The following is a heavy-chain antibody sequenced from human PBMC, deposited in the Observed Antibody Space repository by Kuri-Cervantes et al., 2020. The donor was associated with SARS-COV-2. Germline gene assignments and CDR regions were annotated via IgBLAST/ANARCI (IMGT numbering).Heavy chain of an antibody. J-gene: IGHJ4*02. V-gene: IGHV3-11*01. CDR2: ISSSDSTT. CDR1: GFTFRDYY. D-gene: IGHD6-13*01. CDR3: SRDQVSAAGTANY. Sequence: SLRLSCVASGFTFRDYYMSWIRQAPGKGLEWISYISSSDSTTYYADSVKGRFTISRDNAKRTLFLQMNSLRVDDTAVYYCSRDQVSAAGTANYWGQGALVTVSS.